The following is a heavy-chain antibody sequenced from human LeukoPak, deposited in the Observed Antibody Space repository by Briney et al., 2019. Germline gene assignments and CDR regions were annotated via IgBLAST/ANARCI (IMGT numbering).Heavy chain of an antibody. V-gene: IGHV4-34*01. Sequence: PSETLSLTCAAYGGSFSGYYWSWIRQPPGKGLEWIGEINHNGSTNYNPSLKSRVTISVDTSKNQFSLKLSSVTAADTAVYYCARGLGYCSGGSCYQRVHDWFDPWGQGTLVTVSS. CDR2: INHNGST. J-gene: IGHJ5*02. CDR3: ARGLGYCSGGSCYQRVHDWFDP. CDR1: GGSFSGYY. D-gene: IGHD2-15*01.